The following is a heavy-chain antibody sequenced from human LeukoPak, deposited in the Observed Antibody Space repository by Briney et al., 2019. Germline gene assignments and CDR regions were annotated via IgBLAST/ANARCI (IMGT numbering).Heavy chain of an antibody. CDR3: ARSGTYYWNFDY. D-gene: IGHD3-10*01. V-gene: IGHV4-59*01. CDR2: FYYSGST. CDR1: GGSITSYY. J-gene: IGHJ4*02. Sequence: SETLSLTCTVSGGSITSYYWSWIRQPPGKGLEWIGFFYYSGSTDYNPSLKSRVTISADTSTNQFSLKLSSVTAADTAVYYCARSGTYYWNFDYWGQGTLVTVSS.